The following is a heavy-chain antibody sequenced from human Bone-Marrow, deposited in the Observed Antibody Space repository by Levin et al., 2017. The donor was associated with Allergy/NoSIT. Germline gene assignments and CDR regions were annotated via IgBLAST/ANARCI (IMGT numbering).Heavy chain of an antibody. CDR1: GFRFSDRG. D-gene: IGHD3-22*01. Sequence: LSLPCAASGFRFSDRGMHWIRQAPGKGLEWVGIIWYDGTNKYYADSVRGRFTISRDNSKNTLYLQMNSLRVEDTAVYYCARDLDTSELFDSWGQGTLVTVAS. J-gene: IGHJ4*02. CDR2: IWYDGTNK. CDR3: ARDLDTSELFDS. V-gene: IGHV3-33*01.